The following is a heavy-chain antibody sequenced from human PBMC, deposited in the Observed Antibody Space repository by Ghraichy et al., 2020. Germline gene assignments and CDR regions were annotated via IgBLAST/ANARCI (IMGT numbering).Heavy chain of an antibody. V-gene: IGHV3-15*01. Sequence: GGSLRLSCAASGFTFSNAWMSWVRQAPGKGLEWVGRIKSKTDGGTTDYAAPVKGRFTISRDDSKNTLYLQMNSLKTEDTAVYYCTTEEGDSSGWYADYWGQGTLVTVSS. D-gene: IGHD6-19*01. J-gene: IGHJ4*02. CDR3: TTEEGDSSGWYADY. CDR2: IKSKTDGGTT. CDR1: GFTFSNAW.